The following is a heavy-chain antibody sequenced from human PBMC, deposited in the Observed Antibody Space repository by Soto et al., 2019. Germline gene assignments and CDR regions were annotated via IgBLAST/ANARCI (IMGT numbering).Heavy chain of an antibody. CDR1: GYTLTELS. CDR3: ATLGGLNWFDP. J-gene: IGHJ5*02. Sequence: ASVKVSCKVSGYTLTELSMHWVRQAPGRGLEWMGGFDPEDGETIYAQKFQGRVTMTEDTSTDTAYMELSSLRSEDTAVYYCATLGGLNWFDPWGQGTLVTFSS. V-gene: IGHV1-24*01. CDR2: FDPEDGET. D-gene: IGHD3-16*01.